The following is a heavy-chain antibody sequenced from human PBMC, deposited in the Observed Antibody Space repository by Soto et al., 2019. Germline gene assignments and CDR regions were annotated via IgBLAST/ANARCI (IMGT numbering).Heavy chain of an antibody. J-gene: IGHJ4*02. D-gene: IGHD1-26*01. CDR2: IHFSGET. CDR3: ARDQGGDLDY. Sequence: QVQLQESGPGLMKPSQTLSLTCTVSGASIGRGGYYWTWIRQHPGKALEWMGHIHFSGETNYNPSLMGRLTMSIDTSTNQCSLNLAAVTAADTAMYYCARDQGGDLDYWGQGTLVTVSS. CDR1: GASIGRGGYY. V-gene: IGHV4-31*03.